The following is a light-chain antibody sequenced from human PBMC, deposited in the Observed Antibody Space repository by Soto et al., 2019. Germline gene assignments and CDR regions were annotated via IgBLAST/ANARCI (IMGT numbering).Light chain of an antibody. CDR2: EGS. CDR1: SSDVGSYNL. Sequence: QSALTQPASVSGSPGQSITISCTGTSSDVGSYNLVSWYQQHPGKAPKLMIYEGSKRPSGVSNRFSGSKSGNTASLTISGVQGEDGAGYYCCSYAGSSTWVFGGGTKLTVL. V-gene: IGLV2-23*01. CDR3: CSYAGSSTWV. J-gene: IGLJ3*02.